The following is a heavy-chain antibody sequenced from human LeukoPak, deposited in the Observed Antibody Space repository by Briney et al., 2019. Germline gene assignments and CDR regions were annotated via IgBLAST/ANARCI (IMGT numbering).Heavy chain of an antibody. J-gene: IGHJ3*02. Sequence: GGSLRLSCAASGFTFSSYSMNWVRQAPGKGLEWVSSISSSSSYIYYADSVKGRFTISRDNAKNSLYLQMNSLRAEDTAVYYRARAPSKDDAFDIWGQGTMVTVSS. V-gene: IGHV3-21*01. CDR1: GFTFSSYS. CDR2: ISSSSSYI. CDR3: ARAPSKDDAFDI.